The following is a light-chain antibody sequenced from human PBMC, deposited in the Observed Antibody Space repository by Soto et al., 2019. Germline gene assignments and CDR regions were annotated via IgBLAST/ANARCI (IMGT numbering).Light chain of an antibody. CDR3: QSYDSSLSGYV. Sequence: QAVRTQPPSVSGAPGQRVTISCTVSSSNIGAGYDVHWYQQLPGTAPKLLIYGNFNRPSGVPDRFSGSKSGTSASLAITGLQAEDEADYYCQSYDSSLSGYVFGTGTKVTVL. V-gene: IGLV1-40*01. CDR1: SSNIGAGYD. CDR2: GNF. J-gene: IGLJ1*01.